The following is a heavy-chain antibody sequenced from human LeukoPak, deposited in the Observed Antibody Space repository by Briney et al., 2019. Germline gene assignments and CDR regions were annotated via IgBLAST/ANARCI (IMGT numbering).Heavy chain of an antibody. V-gene: IGHV3-21*01. D-gene: IGHD3-10*01. CDR1: GFTFSSYS. J-gene: IGHJ4*02. CDR2: ISSSSIYI. Sequence: GGSLRLSCAASGFTFSSYSMNWVRQAPGKGLEWVSSISSSSIYIYYADSLKGRFTISRDNAKNSLYPQMNSLRTGDTAIYYCAKQIDGSGTFLYPKYFDYWGQGTLVTVSS. CDR3: AKQIDGSGTFLYPKYFDY.